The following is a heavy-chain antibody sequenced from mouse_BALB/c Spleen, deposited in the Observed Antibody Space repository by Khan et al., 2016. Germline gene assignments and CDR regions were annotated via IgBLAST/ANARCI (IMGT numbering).Heavy chain of an antibody. CDR2: ISSSGST. CDR3: ARSRGNYFDY. CDR1: GYSITSDYA. J-gene: IGHJ2*01. Sequence: EVQLQESGPGLVKPSQSLSLTCTVTGYSITSDYAWNWLRQFPGNKLEWMGYISSSGSTSYNPSLKSRISITRDTSKNQFFLQLNSVATEDTATYYCARSRGNYFDYWGQGTTLTVSS. V-gene: IGHV3-2*02.